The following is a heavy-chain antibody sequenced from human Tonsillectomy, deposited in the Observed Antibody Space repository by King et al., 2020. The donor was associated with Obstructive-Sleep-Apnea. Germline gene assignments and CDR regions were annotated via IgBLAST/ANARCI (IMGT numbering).Heavy chain of an antibody. CDR3: VRSYCRGGSCYSFDP. CDR1: GFTFSSYS. J-gene: IGHJ5*02. Sequence: VQLVESGGGLVKPGGSLRLSCAASGFTFSSYSMNWVRQAPGKGLEWVSFISTSSTYIYYGDSVKGRFTISRDNAKNSLHLQMNSLRAVDTAVYYCVRSYCRGGSCYSFDPWGQGTLVTVSS. CDR2: ISTSSTYI. V-gene: IGHV3-21*01. D-gene: IGHD2-15*01.